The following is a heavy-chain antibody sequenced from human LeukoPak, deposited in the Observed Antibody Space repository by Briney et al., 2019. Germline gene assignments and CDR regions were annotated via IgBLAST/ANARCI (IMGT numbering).Heavy chain of an antibody. Sequence: GGSLRLSCAASGFTFSNYWMHWVRQAPGKGLVWVSRINSDGINTSYADSVKGRFTISRDNAKNSLYLQMNSLRAEDTAVYYCARRVIVVGLDYWGQGTLVTVSS. V-gene: IGHV3-74*01. CDR3: ARRVIVVGLDY. D-gene: IGHD3-22*01. CDR1: GFTFSNYW. CDR2: INSDGINT. J-gene: IGHJ4*02.